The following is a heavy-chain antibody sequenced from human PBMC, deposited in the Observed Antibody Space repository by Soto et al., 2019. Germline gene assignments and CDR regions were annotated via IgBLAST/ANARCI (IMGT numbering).Heavy chain of an antibody. D-gene: IGHD3-3*01. CDR1: GFSFSSYA. Sequence: GGSLRLSCAASGFSFSSYAISWVRQAPGKGLEWVSSIGGRGGSTYYADSVKGRFTISRDNSKNTAYLQMNSLIVDDTAVDYCAKQGDYDFWSSSNNWLDPWGQGTLVTVSS. CDR2: IGGRGGST. J-gene: IGHJ5*02. CDR3: AKQGDYDFWSSSNNWLDP. V-gene: IGHV3-23*01.